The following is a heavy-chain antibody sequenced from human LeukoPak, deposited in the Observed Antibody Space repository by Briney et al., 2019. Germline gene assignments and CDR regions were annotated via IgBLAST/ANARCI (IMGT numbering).Heavy chain of an antibody. CDR2: IERSSGHT. Sequence: GGSLRLSCVGSGFTLGSYSMNWVRQAPGKGLEWVSLIERSSGHTFYADSVRGRFAISRDDAKNSLYLQMNSLRGEDTAVYYCVGEDRDPRDLWGQGTLVTVSS. D-gene: IGHD2-21*01. V-gene: IGHV3-21*06. J-gene: IGHJ5*02. CDR3: VGEDRDPRDL. CDR1: GFTLGSYS.